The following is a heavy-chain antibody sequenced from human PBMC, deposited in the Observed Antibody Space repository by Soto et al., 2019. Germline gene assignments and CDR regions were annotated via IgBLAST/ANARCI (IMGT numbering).Heavy chain of an antibody. CDR1: GGSFSGFY. CDR2: IDHSGGHQTGST. CDR3: ARGLKVGTTIYWSFDL. J-gene: IGHJ2*01. D-gene: IGHD1-26*01. V-gene: IGHV4-34*01. Sequence: QVQLHQWGTELLKPSETLSLTCAVAGGSFSGFYWNQIRQTPGKGLAWIGEIDHSGGHQTGSTSYTPSIESQFIISGDTCKNLMSLKLNSVPAAETALYYCARGLKVGTTIYWSFDLSGRGTLGTVSS.